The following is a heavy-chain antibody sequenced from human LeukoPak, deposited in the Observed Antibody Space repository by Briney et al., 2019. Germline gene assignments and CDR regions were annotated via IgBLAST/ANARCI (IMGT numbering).Heavy chain of an antibody. CDR3: AKAPPWCSSTSCTH. D-gene: IGHD2-2*01. Sequence: GALRLSCAASGFIFSHYAMTWVRQAPGKGLEWVSAISGSGDTTFYADSVKGRFTISRDNSKNTVYLQVKSLRVDDTAVYYCAKAPPWCSSTSCTHWGQGTLVTVSS. J-gene: IGHJ4*02. CDR1: GFIFSHYA. V-gene: IGHV3-23*01. CDR2: ISGSGDTT.